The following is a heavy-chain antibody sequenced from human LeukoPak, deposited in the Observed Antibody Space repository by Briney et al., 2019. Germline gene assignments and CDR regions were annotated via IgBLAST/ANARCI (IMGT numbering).Heavy chain of an antibody. CDR1: GFIFSTYS. CDR3: ARDLDGAVAFDI. V-gene: IGHV3-48*01. J-gene: IGHJ3*02. Sequence: PGGSLRLSCAASGFIFSTYSMNWVRQAPGKGLGWVSYISSTDSTIYYADSVRGRFTISRDNAKNSLYLLMNSLRAEDTAAYYCARDLDGAVAFDIWGQGTMVTVSS. D-gene: IGHD1-1*01. CDR2: ISSTDSTI.